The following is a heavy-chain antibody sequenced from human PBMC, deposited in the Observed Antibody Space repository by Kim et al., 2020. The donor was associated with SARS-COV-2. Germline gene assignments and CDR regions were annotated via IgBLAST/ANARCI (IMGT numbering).Heavy chain of an antibody. J-gene: IGHJ4*02. CDR3: TKRTSGAWPFDY. CDR2: IGITGGNT. D-gene: IGHD2-2*01. CDR1: GFTFTSYA. Sequence: GGSLRLSCEASGFTFTSYAMTWVRQAPGKGLEWVASIGITGGNTYYADSVKGRFTISRDNSLDTLFLHMNSLRAEDTAVYYCTKRTSGAWPFDYWGQGTLVTVS. V-gene: IGHV3-23*01.